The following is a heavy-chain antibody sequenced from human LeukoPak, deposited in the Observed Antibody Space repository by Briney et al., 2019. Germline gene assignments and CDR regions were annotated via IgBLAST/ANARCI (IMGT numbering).Heavy chain of an antibody. CDR2: IIPIFGTA. D-gene: IGHD3-10*01. V-gene: IGHV1-69*13. J-gene: IGHJ4*02. Sequence: GASVKVSCKASGGTFSSYAISWVRQAPGQGLEWMGGIIPIFGTANYAQKFQGRVTITADESTSTAYMELSSLRSEDTAVYYCAYYGSGSYYTPARYWGQGTLVTVSS. CDR3: AYYGSGSYYTPARY. CDR1: GGTFSSYA.